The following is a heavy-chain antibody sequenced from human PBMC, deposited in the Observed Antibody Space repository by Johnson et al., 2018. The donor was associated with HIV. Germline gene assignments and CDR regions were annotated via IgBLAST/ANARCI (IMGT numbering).Heavy chain of an antibody. Sequence: VQLVESGGGLVQPGGSLRVSCAASGFTFSSYAMSWVRQAPGKGLEWVSALSGSGGSPYYTDSVKGRFPISRDNSKNTLYLQMNSLKTEDTAGYYCTREGRTGAAFTVGAFDIWGQGTMVTVSS. V-gene: IGHV3-23*04. J-gene: IGHJ3*02. D-gene: IGHD6-19*01. CDR3: TREGRTGAAFTVGAFDI. CDR2: LSGSGGSP. CDR1: GFTFSSYA.